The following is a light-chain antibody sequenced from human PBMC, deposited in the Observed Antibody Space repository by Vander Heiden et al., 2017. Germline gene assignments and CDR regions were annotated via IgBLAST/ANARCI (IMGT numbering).Light chain of an antibody. CDR2: GKS. Sequence: QSVLTHPPSVSGAPGQRVTISCTGSRSNIGAGFDVHWYQQLPGAAPKLLIYGKSNRPSGVPDRFSDSKSDTSASLAITGLQAEDEADYYCQSYDSSLSAWVFGGGTKLTV. J-gene: IGLJ3*02. CDR3: QSYDSSLSAWV. V-gene: IGLV1-40*01. CDR1: RSNIGAGFD.